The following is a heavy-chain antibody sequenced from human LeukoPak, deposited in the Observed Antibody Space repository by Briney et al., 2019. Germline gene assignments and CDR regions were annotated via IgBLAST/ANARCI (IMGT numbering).Heavy chain of an antibody. Sequence: GASVKVSCKASGYTFTSYGISWVRQAPGQGLEWMGWISAYNGNTNYAQKLQGRVTRTTDTSTSTAYMELRSLRSDDTAVYYCARGMTMVVKGDFDIWGQGTMVTVSS. D-gene: IGHD4-23*01. J-gene: IGHJ3*02. V-gene: IGHV1-18*01. CDR3: ARGMTMVVKGDFDI. CDR2: ISAYNGNT. CDR1: GYTFTSYG.